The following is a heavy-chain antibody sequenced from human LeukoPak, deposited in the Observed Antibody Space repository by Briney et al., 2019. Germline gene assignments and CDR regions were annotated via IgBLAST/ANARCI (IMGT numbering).Heavy chain of an antibody. CDR1: GFTFSSYS. V-gene: IGHV3-21*01. J-gene: IGHJ5*02. Sequence: GGSLRLSCAASGFTFSSYSMNWVRQAPGKGLEWASSISSSSSYIYYADSVKGRFTISRDNAKNSLYLQMNSLRAEDTAVYYCARMYSSGFTNWFDPWGQGTLVTVSS. CDR2: ISSSSSYI. D-gene: IGHD6-19*01. CDR3: ARMYSSGFTNWFDP.